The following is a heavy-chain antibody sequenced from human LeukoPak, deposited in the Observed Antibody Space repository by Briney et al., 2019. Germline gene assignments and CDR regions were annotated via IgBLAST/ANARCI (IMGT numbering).Heavy chain of an antibody. CDR2: IYTSGNT. D-gene: IGHD4-23*01. J-gene: IGHJ6*03. CDR3: ARREPHGDYGGKIRYYYYMDV. Sequence: SETLSLTCTVSGNSISSGDNYWSWIRQPAGKGLEWIRRIYTSGNTNSNPSLKSRVTMSVDTSKNQFSLKLSSLTAADTAMYYCARREPHGDYGGKIRYYYYMDVWGKGTTITISS. CDR1: GNSISSGDNY. V-gene: IGHV4-61*02.